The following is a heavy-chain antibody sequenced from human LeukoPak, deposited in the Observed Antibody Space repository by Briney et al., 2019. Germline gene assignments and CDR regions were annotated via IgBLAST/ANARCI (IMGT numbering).Heavy chain of an antibody. V-gene: IGHV1-8*01. J-gene: IGHJ4*02. Sequence: SVKVSCKASRYTFTRYDINWVRPPTGQGLEWMGWINPNSGNTGYAQKLQGRVTMTRNTSISTAYMELSSLRSDDTAVYYCARGVRYHSSGYPYYFDYWGQGTLVTVSS. CDR3: ARGVRYHSSGYPYYFDY. CDR1: RYTFTRYD. D-gene: IGHD3-22*01. CDR2: INPNSGNT.